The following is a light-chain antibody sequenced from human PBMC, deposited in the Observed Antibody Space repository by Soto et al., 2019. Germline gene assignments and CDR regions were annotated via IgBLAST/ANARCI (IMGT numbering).Light chain of an antibody. J-gene: IGLJ1*01. CDR1: SSDVGNYNL. V-gene: IGLV2-23*02. Sequence: QSALTQPASVSGCPGQSITISCTGTSSDVGNYNLVSWYQHHPGKAPKLMIYEVSKRPSGVSNRFSGSKSGDTASLTISGLQAEDEADYYCCSYAGSNYVFGTGTQLTVL. CDR2: EVS. CDR3: CSYAGSNYV.